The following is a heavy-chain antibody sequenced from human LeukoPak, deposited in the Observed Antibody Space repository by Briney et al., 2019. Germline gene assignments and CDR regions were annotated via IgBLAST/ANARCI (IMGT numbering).Heavy chain of an antibody. D-gene: IGHD3-10*01. J-gene: IGHJ4*02. CDR1: GGSISSGDYY. V-gene: IGHV4-30-4*01. CDR3: DRDRYYYGSGSFGFDY. CDR2: IYYSGST. Sequence: PSETLSLTCTVSGGSISSGDYYWSWIRQPPGKGLEWIGYIYYSGSTYYNPSLKSRVTISVDTSKNQFSLKLSSVTAADTAVYYCDRDRYYYGSGSFGFDYWGQGTLVTVSS.